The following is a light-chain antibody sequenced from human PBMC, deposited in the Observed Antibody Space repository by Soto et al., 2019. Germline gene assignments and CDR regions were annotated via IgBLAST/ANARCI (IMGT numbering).Light chain of an antibody. Sequence: DIQMTQSPSSLSASVGDSVTITCRASQDISRWVAWYQLKPGKAPKSLIYVASTLQSGVPSRFSCSGSGTHFPLTISSVQPEDSATYYCQQSGIFPPTFGQGTKVEI. CDR2: VAS. J-gene: IGKJ1*01. CDR3: QQSGIFPPT. CDR1: QDISRW. V-gene: IGKV1D-16*01.